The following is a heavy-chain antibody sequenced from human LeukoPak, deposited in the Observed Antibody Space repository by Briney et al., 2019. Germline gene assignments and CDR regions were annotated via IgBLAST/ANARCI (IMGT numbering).Heavy chain of an antibody. J-gene: IGHJ6*02. CDR1: GVSISSYY. Sequence: SETLSLTCTVSGVSISSYYWSWIRQPPGKGLEWIGYIYYSGSTNYNPSLKSRVTISVDTSKNQFSLKLSSVTAADTAVYYCARGPQPYDFWSGYSQGMDVWGQGTTVTVSS. D-gene: IGHD3-3*01. V-gene: IGHV4-59*01. CDR3: ARGPQPYDFWSGYSQGMDV. CDR2: IYYSGST.